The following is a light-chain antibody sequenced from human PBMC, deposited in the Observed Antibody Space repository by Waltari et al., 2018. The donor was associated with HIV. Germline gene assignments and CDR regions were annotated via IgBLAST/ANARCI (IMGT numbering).Light chain of an antibody. J-gene: IGLJ2*01. CDR1: SDDIGGYNY. Sequence: PPSASGSLGQSVTISCSGTSDDIGGYNYVFWYQQYPAKAPKLLIYEVNKRPSGVPDRFSGSKSLNTASLTVSGRQAEDEAHYFCSSFAGSNTVVFGGGTKLTVL. CDR2: EVN. CDR3: SSFAGSNTVV. V-gene: IGLV2-8*01.